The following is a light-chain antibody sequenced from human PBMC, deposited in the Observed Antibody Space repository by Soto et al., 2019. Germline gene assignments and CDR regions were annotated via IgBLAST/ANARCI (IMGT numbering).Light chain of an antibody. CDR1: QSVRSN. CDR2: DVS. Sequence: EIVLTQSPATLSLSPGVRATLTCRASQSVRSNLAWYQHKPGQAPRLLIYDVSNRATGIPGRFSGSGFGTDFTLTISNVEPEDFAVYYCQQRDNWPWTCGQGAKVEIK. J-gene: IGKJ1*01. V-gene: IGKV3-11*01. CDR3: QQRDNWPWT.